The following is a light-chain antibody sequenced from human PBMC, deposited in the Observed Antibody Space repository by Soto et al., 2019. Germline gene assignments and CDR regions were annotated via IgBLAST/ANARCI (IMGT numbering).Light chain of an antibody. CDR1: SSDFGSYNL. CDR2: EAT. CDR3: NSYVGSNNYV. Sequence: QSALTQPASVSGSPGQSITLSCTGSSSDFGSYNLVSWYQQHPGTAPKLMIYEATKRPSGISNRFSGSKSGNTASLTVSGLQADDEADYYCNSYVGSNNYVFGTGTKVTVL. J-gene: IGLJ1*01. V-gene: IGLV2-14*02.